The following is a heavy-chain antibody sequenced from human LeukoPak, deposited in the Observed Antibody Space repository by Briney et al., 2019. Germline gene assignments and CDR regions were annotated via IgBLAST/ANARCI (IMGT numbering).Heavy chain of an antibody. J-gene: IGHJ5*02. Sequence: GGSRRLSCAASGFTFSDYYMSWIRQAPGKGLEWVSYISSSGSTIYYADSVKGRFTISRDNAKNSLYLQMNSLRAEDTAVYYCARETSLASSSWYNWFDPWGQGTLVTVSS. CDR3: ARETSLASSSWYNWFDP. D-gene: IGHD6-13*01. V-gene: IGHV3-11*01. CDR2: ISSSGSTI. CDR1: GFTFSDYY.